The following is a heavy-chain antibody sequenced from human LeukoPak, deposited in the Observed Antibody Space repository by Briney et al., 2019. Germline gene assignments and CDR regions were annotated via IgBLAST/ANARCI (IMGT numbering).Heavy chain of an antibody. V-gene: IGHV3-23*01. CDR2: LSGGGGSA. D-gene: IGHD6-19*01. Sequence: GGSQRLSCAASGFTFSSYAMSWVRQAPGKGLEWVSTLSGGGGSAYYADSVKGRFTISRDTSKNTLYLQMNSLRAEDMAVYFCANIMDSSGWHSGGYWGQGTLVTVSS. CDR3: ANIMDSSGWHSGGY. CDR1: GFTFSSYA. J-gene: IGHJ4*02.